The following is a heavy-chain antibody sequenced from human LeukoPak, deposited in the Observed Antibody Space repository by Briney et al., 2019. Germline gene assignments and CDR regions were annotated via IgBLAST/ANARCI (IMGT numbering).Heavy chain of an antibody. V-gene: IGHV1-69*13. CDR2: IIPIFGTA. CDR1: GGTFSSYA. Sequence: ASVKVSCKASGGTFSSYAISWVRQAPGQGLEWMGGIIPIFGTANYAQKFQGRVTITADESTSTAYMELSSLRSEDTAVYYCTRGGSGWDSWFDPWGQGTLVTVSS. J-gene: IGHJ5*02. D-gene: IGHD6-19*01. CDR3: TRGGSGWDSWFDP.